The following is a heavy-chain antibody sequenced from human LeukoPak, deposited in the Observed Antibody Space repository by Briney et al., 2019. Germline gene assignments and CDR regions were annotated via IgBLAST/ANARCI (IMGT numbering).Heavy chain of an antibody. V-gene: IGHV3-30*02. D-gene: IGHD2-8*02. J-gene: IGHJ4*02. Sequence: GGSLRLSCAASGFTFSRNAIHWVRQGPGKGLEGGSYISHHGSNKYYAGSVKGRFTISRENSKRTLYLQMNSLRADDTAVYYCAKDGSWSCTDWGQGTLVTVSS. CDR3: AKDGSWSCTD. CDR2: ISHHGSNK. CDR1: GFTFSRNA.